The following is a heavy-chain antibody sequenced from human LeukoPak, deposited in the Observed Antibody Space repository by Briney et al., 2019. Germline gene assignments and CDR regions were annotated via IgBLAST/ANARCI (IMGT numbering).Heavy chain of an antibody. CDR3: ARGRQGITIFGVVTREYFDY. CDR1: GGSFSGYY. J-gene: IGHJ4*02. CDR2: INHSGST. V-gene: IGHV4-34*01. Sequence: SETLSLTCAVYGGSFSGYYWSWIRQPPGKGLEWIGEINHSGSTNYNPSLKSRVTISVDTSKNQFSLKLSSVTAADTAVYYCARGRQGITIFGVVTREYFDYWGQGTLVTVSS. D-gene: IGHD3-3*01.